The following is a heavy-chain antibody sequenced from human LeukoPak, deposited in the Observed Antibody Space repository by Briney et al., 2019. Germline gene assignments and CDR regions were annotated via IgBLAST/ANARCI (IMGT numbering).Heavy chain of an antibody. CDR1: GDSISSDDYY. D-gene: IGHD3-22*01. CDR2: IHTSGSTSGST. CDR3: ARGLYYYDSSAYYGRFDY. V-gene: IGHV4-61*02. Sequence: SQTLSLTCTVSGDSISSDDYYWSWIRQPAGKGLEWIGRIHTSGSTSGSTNYNPSLKSRVTMSVDTSKNQFSLKLSSVTAADTAVYYCARGLYYYDSSAYYGRFDYWGQGTLVTVSS. J-gene: IGHJ4*02.